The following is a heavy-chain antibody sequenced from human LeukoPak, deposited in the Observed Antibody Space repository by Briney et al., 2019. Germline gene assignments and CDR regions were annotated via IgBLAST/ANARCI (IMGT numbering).Heavy chain of an antibody. V-gene: IGHV3-21*01. Sequence: GGSLRLSCAASGFTFKTYSMNWVRQAPGKGLEWVSSITSSSSYIWYADSVRGRFTISRDSVKNSLYLQMTSVRADDTAMYYCVRDDHDFWSGYQRYFEFWGQGTLVTVSS. CDR3: VRDDHDFWSGYQRYFEF. J-gene: IGHJ4*02. D-gene: IGHD3-3*01. CDR1: GFTFKTYS. CDR2: ITSSSSYI.